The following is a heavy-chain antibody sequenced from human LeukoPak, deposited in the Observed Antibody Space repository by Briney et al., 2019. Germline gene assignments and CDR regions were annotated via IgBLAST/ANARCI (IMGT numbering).Heavy chain of an antibody. CDR3: GRFSTVTSAFDM. CDR1: SVSIRSSNYL. J-gene: IGHJ3*02. Sequence: PSETLSLTCTVSSVSIRSSNYLWGCIRQPPGKGLEWIVYISYSVRTHDNPSLKSRLTLSVDTSKNQFSLNLSSVTAADTAVYYCGRFSTVTSAFDMWGQGTQGTVSS. V-gene: IGHV4-39*01. D-gene: IGHD4-17*01. CDR2: ISYSVRT.